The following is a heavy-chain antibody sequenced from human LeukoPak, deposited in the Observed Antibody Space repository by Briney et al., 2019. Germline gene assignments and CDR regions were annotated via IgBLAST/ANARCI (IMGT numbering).Heavy chain of an antibody. D-gene: IGHD3-10*01. Sequence: GGSLRLSCAVSGFTSDDYVMHWARQAPGKGLEWVSGISWNSDNKGYAESVKGRFTISRDNAKNFLYLQMNSLRAEDTALYYCAKGEGSGMHHYGMDVWGQGTTVTVSS. CDR3: AKGEGSGMHHYGMDV. CDR1: GFTSDDYV. V-gene: IGHV3-9*02. J-gene: IGHJ6*02. CDR2: ISWNSDNK.